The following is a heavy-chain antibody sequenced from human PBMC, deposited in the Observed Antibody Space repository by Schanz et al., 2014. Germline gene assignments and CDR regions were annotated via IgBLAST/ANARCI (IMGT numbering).Heavy chain of an antibody. D-gene: IGHD2-2*02. CDR2: IIPILGIA. V-gene: IGHV1-69*10. CDR1: GYTFTSYS. Sequence: QVQLVQSGAEVKKPGASVKVSCKASGYTFTSYSIHWVRQAPGQGLEWMGWIIPILGIANYAQNFQGRVTITADKSTSTAYMELTSLRSEDTAVYYCAGTYCSSTSCYTGYYYMDVWGKGTTVAVSS. CDR3: AGTYCSSTSCYTGYYYMDV. J-gene: IGHJ6*03.